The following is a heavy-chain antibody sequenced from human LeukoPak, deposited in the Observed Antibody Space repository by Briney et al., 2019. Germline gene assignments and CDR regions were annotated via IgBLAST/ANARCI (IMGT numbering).Heavy chain of an antibody. CDR3: ARRSGPRVGELDAFDI. CDR2: ISYDGSNK. D-gene: IGHD3-10*01. CDR1: GFTFSSYG. V-gene: IGHV3-30*03. Sequence: GRSLRLSCAASGFTFSSYGMHWVRQAPGKGLEWVAVISYDGSNKYYADSVKGRFTISSDNSKNTVYLQMNSLRAEDTAVFYCARRSGPRVGELDAFDIWGQGTMVTVSS. J-gene: IGHJ3*02.